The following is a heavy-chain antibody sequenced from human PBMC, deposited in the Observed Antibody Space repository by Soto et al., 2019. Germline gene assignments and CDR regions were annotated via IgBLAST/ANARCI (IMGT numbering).Heavy chain of an antibody. D-gene: IGHD2-2*02. CDR1: GFTFSSYW. V-gene: IGHV3-7*01. Sequence: GSLRLSCAASGFTFSSYWMSWVRQAPGKGLEWVVNIKQDGSERYYMDSVRGRFTASRDNAKNSLYLQMNSLRAEDTAVYFCARVAYTYGWIYDYWGRGSLVTVSS. CDR3: ARVAYTYGWIYDY. J-gene: IGHJ4*01. CDR2: IKQDGSER.